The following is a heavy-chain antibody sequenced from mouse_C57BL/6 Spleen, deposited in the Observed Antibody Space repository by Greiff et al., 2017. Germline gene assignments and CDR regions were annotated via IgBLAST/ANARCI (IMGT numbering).Heavy chain of an antibody. CDR3: AKSECYGIIFAWFAY. D-gene: IGHD1-1*01. V-gene: IGHV1-50*01. CDR1: GYTFTSYW. CDR2: IDPSDSYT. Sequence: QVQLQQPGAELVKPGASVKLSCKASGYTFTSYWMPWVKQRPGQGLEWIGEIDPSDSYTNYTQKLKGKAPLTVDTPSSTAYRQLVSVTSGDSLVYYCAKSECYGIIFAWFAYWGKGTLVTVSA. J-gene: IGHJ3*01.